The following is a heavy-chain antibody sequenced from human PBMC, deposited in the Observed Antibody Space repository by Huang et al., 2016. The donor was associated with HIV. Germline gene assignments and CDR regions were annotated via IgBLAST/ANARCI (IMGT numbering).Heavy chain of an antibody. CDR1: GFTFRRYW. CDR3: TRGFRAKPGDY. Sequence: EAHLVESGGGLVQPGRSLRLSCAASGFTFRRYWMHWVRQSPGRGLGWVANRNQDGSERFYADSVRGRFTISRDNANDSVSLQLNSLKGEDTAVYYCTRGFRAKPGDYWGQGSLVTVSS. V-gene: IGHV3-7*01. CDR2: RNQDGSER. J-gene: IGHJ4*02.